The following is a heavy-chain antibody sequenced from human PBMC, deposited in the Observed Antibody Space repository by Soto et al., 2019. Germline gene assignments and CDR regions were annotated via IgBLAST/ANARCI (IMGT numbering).Heavy chain of an antibody. D-gene: IGHD4-17*01. CDR2: IYDYGST. V-gene: IGHV4-59*08. CDR1: SGSISGYY. Sequence: SETLSLTCTVSSGSISGYYWSWIRQPPGKGLEWIGYIYDYGSTNYNPSLKSRVTISIDTSNKHLSLHLTSVTAADTAVYYCARQKVSRFYGEVDFFDYWGLGTLVTVSS. J-gene: IGHJ4*02. CDR3: ARQKVSRFYGEVDFFDY.